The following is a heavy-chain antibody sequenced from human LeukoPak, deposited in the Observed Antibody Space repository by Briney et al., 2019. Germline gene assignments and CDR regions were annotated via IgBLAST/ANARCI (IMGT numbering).Heavy chain of an antibody. CDR2: IYPGDSDT. V-gene: IGHV5-51*01. CDR1: GYSFTSYW. D-gene: IGHD6-13*01. CDR3: ARGSAGTLYYYGMDV. J-gene: IGHJ6*02. Sequence: GESLKISCKGSGYSFTSYWIGWVRQMPGKGLEWMGIIYPGDSDTRYSPSFQGQVTISADKSISTAYLQWSSLKASDTAMYYCARGSAGTLYYYGMDVWGQGTTVTVSS.